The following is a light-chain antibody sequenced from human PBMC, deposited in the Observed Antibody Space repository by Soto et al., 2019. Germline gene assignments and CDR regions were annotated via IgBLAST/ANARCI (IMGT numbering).Light chain of an antibody. CDR1: SSDVGGYSY. Sequence: SVLTQPPSASGSPGQSVAISCTGTSSDVGGYSYVSWYQQHPGKAPKLMIYEVNKRPSGVPDRFSGSKSGNTASLTVSGLQAEDEADYYCSSYAGSSNVFGTGTKVTVL. J-gene: IGLJ1*01. CDR2: EVN. CDR3: SSYAGSSNV. V-gene: IGLV2-8*01.